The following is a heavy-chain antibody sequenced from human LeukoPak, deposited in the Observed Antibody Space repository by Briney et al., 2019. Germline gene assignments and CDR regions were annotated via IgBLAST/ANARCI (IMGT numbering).Heavy chain of an antibody. J-gene: IGHJ4*02. D-gene: IGHD4-17*01. CDR3: ATKTSNGDRYFDY. Sequence: GGSLRLSCSASVFPFSIYAMSWIRKAPGEGLEWLSAISPTTGTTFFADSVKGRFTISRDNSENTLFLQMNSLRAEDTAVYYCATKTSNGDRYFDYWGQGALVTVSS. V-gene: IGHV3-23*01. CDR2: ISPTTGTT. CDR1: VFPFSIYA.